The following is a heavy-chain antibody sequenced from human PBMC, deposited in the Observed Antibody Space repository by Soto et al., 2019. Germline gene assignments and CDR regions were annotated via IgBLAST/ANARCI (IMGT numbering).Heavy chain of an antibody. V-gene: IGHV5-10-1*01. CDR2: IDPSDSYT. Sequence: GESLKISCKGSGYSFTSYWIIWVRQMPGKGLEWMGRIDPSDSYTNYSPSFQGHVTISADKSISTAYLQWSSLKASDTAMYYCARHEAARPLYYYGMDVWGQGTTVTASS. CDR1: GYSFTSYW. CDR3: ARHEAARPLYYYGMDV. D-gene: IGHD6-6*01. J-gene: IGHJ6*02.